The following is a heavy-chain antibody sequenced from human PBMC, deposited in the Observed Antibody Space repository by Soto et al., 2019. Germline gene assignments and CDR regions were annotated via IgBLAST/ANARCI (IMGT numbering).Heavy chain of an antibody. D-gene: IGHD2-2*01. J-gene: IGHJ5*02. CDR1: GGSFSGYY. Sequence: PSETLSLTCAVYGGSFSGYYWSWIRQPPGKGLEWIGEINHSGSTNYNPSLKSRVTISVDTSKNQFSLKLSSVTAADTAVYYCWGYCSSTRFYSGNNWFDPWGQGTLVTVYS. V-gene: IGHV4-34*01. CDR2: INHSGST. CDR3: WGYCSSTRFYSGNNWFDP.